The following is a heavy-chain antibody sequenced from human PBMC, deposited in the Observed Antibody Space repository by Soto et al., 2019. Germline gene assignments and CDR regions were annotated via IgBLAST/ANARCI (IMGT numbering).Heavy chain of an antibody. CDR2: IYYSGST. CDR1: GGSISSSSYY. Sequence: PSETLSLTCTVSGGSISSSSYYWGWIRQPPGKGLEWIGSIYYSGSTYYNPSLKSRVTISVDTSKNQFSLKLSSVTAADTAVYYCATTQMATLGNWFDPWGQGTLVTVSS. D-gene: IGHD5-12*01. V-gene: IGHV4-39*01. J-gene: IGHJ5*02. CDR3: ATTQMATLGNWFDP.